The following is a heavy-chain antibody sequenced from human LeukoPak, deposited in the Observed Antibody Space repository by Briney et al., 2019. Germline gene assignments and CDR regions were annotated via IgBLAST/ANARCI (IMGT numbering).Heavy chain of an antibody. V-gene: IGHV4-39*01. Sequence: SETLSLTCTVSGGSISSSSYYWGWIRQPPGKGLEWIGSIYYSGSTYYNPSLKSRVTISVDTSKNQFSLKLSSVTAADTAVYYCARSLYYFDYWGQGTLVTVSS. CDR3: ARSLYYFDY. CDR1: GGSISSSSYY. CDR2: IYYSGST. J-gene: IGHJ4*02.